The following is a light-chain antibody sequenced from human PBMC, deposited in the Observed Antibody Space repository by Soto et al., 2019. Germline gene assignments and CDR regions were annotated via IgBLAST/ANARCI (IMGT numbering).Light chain of an antibody. CDR1: SSNIGKSY. J-gene: IGLJ3*02. CDR2: TDN. CDR3: ASWDDSLSAWL. Sequence: QSVLTQPPSASGTPGQKVTISCSGSSSNIGKSYVYWYRQLPGTAPKLLIYTDNQRPSGVPDRFSGSKSGTSASLAISGLRSEDDAVYYCASWDDSLSAWLFGGGTQLTVL. V-gene: IGLV1-47*02.